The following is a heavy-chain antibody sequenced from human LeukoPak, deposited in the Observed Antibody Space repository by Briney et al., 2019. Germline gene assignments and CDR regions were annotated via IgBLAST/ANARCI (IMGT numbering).Heavy chain of an antibody. CDR3: AREPYGSGSYSPFDY. CDR1: GGSISSSSYY. Sequence: SETLSLTCTVSGGSISSSSYYWGWIRQPPGKGLEWIGSIYYSGSTYYNPSLKSRVTISVDTSKNLFSLKLSSVTAADTAVYYCAREPYGSGSYSPFDYWGQGTLVTVSS. V-gene: IGHV4-39*07. CDR2: IYYSGST. J-gene: IGHJ4*02. D-gene: IGHD3-10*01.